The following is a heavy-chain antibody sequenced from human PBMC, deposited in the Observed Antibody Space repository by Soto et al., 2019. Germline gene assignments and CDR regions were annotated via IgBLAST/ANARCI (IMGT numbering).Heavy chain of an antibody. CDR2: ISYDGSNK. Sequence: QVQLVESGGGVVQPGRSLRLSCAASGFTFSSYGMHWVRQAPGKWLEWVAVISYDGSNKYYADSVKGRFTISRDNSKNTLYLQMNSLRAEDTAVYYCAKVPFDYWGQGTLVTVSS. J-gene: IGHJ4*02. CDR1: GFTFSSYG. V-gene: IGHV3-30*18. CDR3: AKVPFDY.